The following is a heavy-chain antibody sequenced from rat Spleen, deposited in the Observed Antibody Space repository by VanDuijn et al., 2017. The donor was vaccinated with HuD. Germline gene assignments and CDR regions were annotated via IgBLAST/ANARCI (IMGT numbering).Heavy chain of an antibody. D-gene: IGHD1-10*01. CDR2: ISYGDSSGHSST. J-gene: IGHJ4*01. CDR1: GFTFSDFF. CDR3: TRGGNYALDA. V-gene: IGHV5-29*01. Sequence: EVQLVESDGGLVQPGKSLKLSCAASGFTFSDFFMAWVRQAPAKGLEWVATISYGDSSGHSSTYYRDSVKGRFTISRDTAKSTLYLQMNSLRSEDTATYYCTRGGNYALDAWGQGASVTVSS.